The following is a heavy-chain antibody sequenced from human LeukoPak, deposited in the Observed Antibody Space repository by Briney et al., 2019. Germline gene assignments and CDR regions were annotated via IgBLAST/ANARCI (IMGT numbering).Heavy chain of an antibody. D-gene: IGHD4-11*01. CDR2: IRYDGSNK. CDR3: AKDLGYSNFYFDY. Sequence: GGSPRLSCAASGFTFSSYGMHWVRQAPGKGLEWVAFIRYDGSNKYYADSVKGRFTISRDNSKNTLYLQMNSLRAEDTAVYYCAKDLGYSNFYFDYWGQGTLVTVSS. V-gene: IGHV3-30*02. CDR1: GFTFSSYG. J-gene: IGHJ4*02.